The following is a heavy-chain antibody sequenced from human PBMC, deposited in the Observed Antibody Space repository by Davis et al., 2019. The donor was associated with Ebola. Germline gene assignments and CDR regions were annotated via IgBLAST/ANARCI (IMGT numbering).Heavy chain of an antibody. CDR3: ARVQQQLDERYYYYGMDV. Sequence: SETLSLTCTVSGGSISSSSYYWGWIRQPPGKGLEWIGSIYYSGSTYYNPSLKSRVTISVDTSKNQFSLKLSSVTAADTAVYYCARVQQQLDERYYYYGMDVWGKGTTVTVSS. CDR1: GGSISSSSYY. J-gene: IGHJ6*04. D-gene: IGHD6-13*01. CDR2: IYYSGST. V-gene: IGHV4-39*07.